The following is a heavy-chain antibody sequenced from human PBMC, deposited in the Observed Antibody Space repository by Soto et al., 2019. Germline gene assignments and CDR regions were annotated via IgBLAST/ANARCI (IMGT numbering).Heavy chain of an antibody. J-gene: IGHJ4*02. V-gene: IGHV1-69*13. D-gene: IGHD3-22*01. CDR1: GGTFSSYA. CDR3: ARGLDYYDSSGYYHGLDY. Sequence: SVKVSCKASGGTFSSYAISWVRQAPGQGLEWMGGIIPIFGTANYAQKFQGRVTITADESTSTAYMELSSLRSEDTAVYYCARGLDYYDSSGYYHGLDYWGQGTLVTVSS. CDR2: IIPIFGTA.